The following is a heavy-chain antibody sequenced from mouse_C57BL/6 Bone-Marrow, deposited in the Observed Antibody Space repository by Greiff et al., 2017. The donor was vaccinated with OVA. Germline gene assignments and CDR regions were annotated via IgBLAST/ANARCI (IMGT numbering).Heavy chain of an antibody. J-gene: IGHJ4*01. CDR2: ISYDGSN. CDR1: GYSITSGYY. V-gene: IGHV3-6*01. CDR3: AREDSMDY. Sequence: EVKLLESGPGLVKPSQSLSLTCSVTGYSITSGYYWNWIRQFPGNKLEWMGYISYDGSNNYNPSLKNRISITRDTSKNQFFLKLNSVTTEDTATYYCAREDSMDYWGQGTSVTVSS.